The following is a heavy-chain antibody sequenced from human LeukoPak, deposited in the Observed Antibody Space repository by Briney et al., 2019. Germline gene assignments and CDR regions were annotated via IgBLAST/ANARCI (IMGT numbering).Heavy chain of an antibody. CDR3: ARDRGLDI. D-gene: IGHD5-12*01. CDR1: GGSISSYY. Sequence: PSETLSLTCTVSGGSISSYYWSWIRQPLGKGLEWIGYIYYSGSTSYNPSLKSRVTISVDTSKNQFSLKLSSVTAADTAVYYCARDRGLDIWGQGTMVTVSS. J-gene: IGHJ3*02. CDR2: IYYSGST. V-gene: IGHV4-59*01.